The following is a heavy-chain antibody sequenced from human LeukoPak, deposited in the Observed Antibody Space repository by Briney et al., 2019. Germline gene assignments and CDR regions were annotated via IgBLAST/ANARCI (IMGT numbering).Heavy chain of an antibody. CDR1: GFTFSDYY. Sequence: GGSLRLSCAASGFTFSDYYMNWIRQAPGKGLEWVSYIGSSGSTIYYADSVKGRFTISRDNAKNSLYLQMNSLRDEDTAVYYCARLWGYCSGGSCYSTPYWGQGTLVTVSS. CDR2: IGSSGSTI. CDR3: ARLWGYCSGGSCYSTPY. D-gene: IGHD2-15*01. V-gene: IGHV3-11*04. J-gene: IGHJ4*02.